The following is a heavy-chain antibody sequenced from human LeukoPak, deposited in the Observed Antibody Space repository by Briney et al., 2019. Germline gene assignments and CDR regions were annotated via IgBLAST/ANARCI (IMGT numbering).Heavy chain of an antibody. CDR1: GGSISSSSYY. J-gene: IGHJ3*02. V-gene: IGHV4-39*01. D-gene: IGHD3-22*01. CDR3: AKGYYYDSSGYYYAREDAFDI. CDR2: IYYSGST. Sequence: SETLSLTCTVSGGSISSSSYYWGWIRQPPGKGLEWVGSIYYSGSTYYNPSLKSRVTISVDTSKNQFSLKLSSVTAADTAVYYSAKGYYYDSSGYYYAREDAFDIWGQGTMVTVSS.